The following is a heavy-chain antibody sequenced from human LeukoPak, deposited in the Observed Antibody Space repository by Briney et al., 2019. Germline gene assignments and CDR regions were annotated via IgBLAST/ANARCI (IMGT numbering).Heavy chain of an antibody. V-gene: IGHV4-39*07. Sequence: PSETLSLTCTVSGDSISSRSYYWGWIRQPPGKGLEWIGTIYYSGSTYYNPSLKSRVTISVDTSKNQFSLKLSSVTAADTAVYYCARRRDGYRDWGQGTLVTVSS. CDR3: ARRRDGYRD. CDR1: GDSISSRSYY. CDR2: IYYSGST. D-gene: IGHD5-24*01. J-gene: IGHJ4*02.